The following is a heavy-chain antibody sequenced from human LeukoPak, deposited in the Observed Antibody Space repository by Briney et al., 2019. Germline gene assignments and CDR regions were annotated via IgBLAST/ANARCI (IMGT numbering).Heavy chain of an antibody. CDR1: GFTFNNYA. D-gene: IGHD5-12*01. J-gene: IGHJ4*02. CDR2: ISDGGTT. Sequence: PGGSLRLSCAASGFTFNNYAFNWVRQPPGKGLEWVSGISDGGTTYYADSVKGRFTISRDNAKNPLYLQMNSLRAEDTAFYYCARDDPYSGYDYDYWGRGVLVTVSS. CDR3: ARDDPYSGYDYDY. V-gene: IGHV3-20*04.